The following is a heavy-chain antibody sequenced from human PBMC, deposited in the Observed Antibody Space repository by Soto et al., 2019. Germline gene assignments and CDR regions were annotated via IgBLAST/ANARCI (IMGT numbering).Heavy chain of an antibody. V-gene: IGHV1-69*01. CDR1: GGTFSSYA. J-gene: IGHJ6*02. D-gene: IGHD3-10*01. CDR2: IIPILGTG. Sequence: QVQLVQSGAEVQKPGSSVKVSCKASGGTFSSYAISWVRQAPGQGLELMGGIIPILGTGNYAQKFQGRVTITADESTSTAYMELSSLRSEDTAVYYSARKAGSHYYGMDVWGQGTTVTVSS. CDR3: ARKAGSHYYGMDV.